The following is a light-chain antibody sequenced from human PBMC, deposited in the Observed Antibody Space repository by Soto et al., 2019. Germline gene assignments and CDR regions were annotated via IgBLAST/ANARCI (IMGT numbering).Light chain of an antibody. Sequence: DIQMTQSPSTLSASVGDRVTITCRASQSVSSWLAWYQQKPGKAPKLLIYKASSLESGVPSRFSGSGSGTEFTLTISSLQPDDFATYYCQQYNAYPYTFGQGTKLEIK. J-gene: IGKJ2*01. CDR2: KAS. CDR3: QQYNAYPYT. V-gene: IGKV1-5*03. CDR1: QSVSSW.